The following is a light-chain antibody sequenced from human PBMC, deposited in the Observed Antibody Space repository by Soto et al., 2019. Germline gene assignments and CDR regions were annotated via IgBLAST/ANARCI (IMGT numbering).Light chain of an antibody. Sequence: DIQMTQSPSTLSASVGHRLTITCRASQSVSWWLAWYQQKPGKAPKLLIYDASTLESGVPLRFSGSGSGTEFTLNISSLQPDDVATYCCQQYNNFRWTFGQGTKVEIK. CDR2: DAS. J-gene: IGKJ1*01. CDR3: QQYNNFRWT. CDR1: QSVSWW. V-gene: IGKV1-5*01.